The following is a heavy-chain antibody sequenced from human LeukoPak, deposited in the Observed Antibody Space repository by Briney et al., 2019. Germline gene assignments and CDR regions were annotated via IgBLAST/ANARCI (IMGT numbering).Heavy chain of an antibody. CDR3: ARGSNFWSGYYRGYYYCMGV. CDR2: INHSGST. Sequence: PSETLSLTCAVYGGSFSGYYWSWIRQPPGKGLEWIGEINHSGSTNYNPSLKSRVTISVDTSKNQFSLKLSSVTAADTAVYYCARGSNFWSGYYRGYYYCMGVWGKGTTVTVSS. J-gene: IGHJ6*03. D-gene: IGHD3-3*01. CDR1: GGSFSGYY. V-gene: IGHV4-34*01.